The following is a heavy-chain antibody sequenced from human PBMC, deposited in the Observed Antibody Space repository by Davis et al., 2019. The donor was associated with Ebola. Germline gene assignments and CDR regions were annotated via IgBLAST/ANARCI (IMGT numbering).Heavy chain of an antibody. V-gene: IGHV4-39*07. D-gene: IGHD2-15*01. CDR1: GGSISSSSYY. Sequence: MPSETLSLTCTVSGGSISSSSYYWGWIRQPPGKGLEWIGSIYYSGSTNYNPSLKSRVTISVDTSKNQFSLKLSSVTAADTAVYYCARGASVLVVVAARRWWFDPWGQGTLVTVSS. CDR3: ARGASVLVVVAARRWWFDP. J-gene: IGHJ5*02. CDR2: IYYSGST.